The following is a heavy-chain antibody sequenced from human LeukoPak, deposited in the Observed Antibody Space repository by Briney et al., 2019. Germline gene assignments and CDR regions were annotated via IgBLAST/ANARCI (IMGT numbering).Heavy chain of an antibody. CDR3: AREGAVAGPHDY. J-gene: IGHJ4*02. CDR2: ISYDGSNK. V-gene: IGHV3-30*03. D-gene: IGHD6-19*01. Sequence: GGSLRLSCAASGLTFSSYAMSWVRQAPGKGLEWVAVISYDGSNKYYADSVKGRFTISRDNSKNTLYLQMNSLRAEDTAVYYCAREGAVAGPHDYWGQGTLVTVSS. CDR1: GLTFSSYA.